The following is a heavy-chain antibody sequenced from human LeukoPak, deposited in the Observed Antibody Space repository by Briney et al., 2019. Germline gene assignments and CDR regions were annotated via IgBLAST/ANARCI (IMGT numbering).Heavy chain of an antibody. CDR3: ARGSGGYSYGPHY. D-gene: IGHD5-18*01. Sequence: GGSLRLSCAASGFTFSSYSMNWVRQAPGKGLEWVSHISSSSSTLYYADSVKGRFTISRDNAKNSLYLQMNSLRAEDTAVYYCARGSGGYSYGPHYWGQGTLVTVSS. V-gene: IGHV3-48*01. CDR1: GFTFSSYS. CDR2: ISSSSSTL. J-gene: IGHJ4*02.